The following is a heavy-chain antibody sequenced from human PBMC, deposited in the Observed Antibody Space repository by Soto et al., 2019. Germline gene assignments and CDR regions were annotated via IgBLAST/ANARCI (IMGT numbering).Heavy chain of an antibody. V-gene: IGHV3-23*01. J-gene: IGHJ5*02. CDR1: GFTFSNFA. CDR3: AKGNKSSGFDP. CDR2: ISFSGGSQ. D-gene: IGHD3-10*01. Sequence: GGSLRLSCAASGFTFSNFAMAWVRQAPGKGLEWVSIISFSGGSQYYADSVKGRFTISRDNSKNTLSLQMSRLGVEDTAMYYCAKGNKSSGFDPWGQGTLVTVSS.